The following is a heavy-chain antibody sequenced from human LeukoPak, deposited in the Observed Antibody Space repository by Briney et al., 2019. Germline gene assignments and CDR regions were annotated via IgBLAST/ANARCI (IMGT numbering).Heavy chain of an antibody. D-gene: IGHD4-17*01. CDR3: ARADYGDYFDY. J-gene: IGHJ4*02. Sequence: SETLSLTCTVSGGSISSYYWSWIRQPPGKGLEWIGYIYYSGSTNYNPSLKSRVTISVDTSKNQFSLKLSSVTAADTAVYYCARADYGDYFDYWGQGTLVTVSS. CDR1: GGSISSYY. CDR2: IYYSGST. V-gene: IGHV4-59*01.